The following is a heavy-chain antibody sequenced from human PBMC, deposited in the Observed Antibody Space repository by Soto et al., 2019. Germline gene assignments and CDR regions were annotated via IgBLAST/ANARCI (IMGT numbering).Heavy chain of an antibody. D-gene: IGHD4-17*01. CDR1: GASISGYY. CDR3: ASRLRFYGMDV. CDR2: LYYSGST. V-gene: IGHV4-59*01. J-gene: IGHJ6*02. Sequence: QVQLHESGPGLVKPSETLSLTCTVSGASISGYYWSWIRQPPGKGLEWLGYLYYSGSTNSNPSLKSRVTISGDTSKNQISLKLSSVSAADTAVYYCASRLRFYGMDVWGQGITVTVSS.